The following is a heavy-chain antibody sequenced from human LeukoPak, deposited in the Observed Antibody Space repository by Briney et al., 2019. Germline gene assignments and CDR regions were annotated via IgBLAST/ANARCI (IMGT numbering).Heavy chain of an antibody. Sequence: SETLSLTCAVYGGSFSGYYWSWIRQPPGQGLEWIGEINHSGRTNYNPSLKSRITISVDTSKNQFSLKLSSVTAADTAVNYCARGKQHLATALDYWGQGTLVTVSS. CDR1: GGSFSGYY. D-gene: IGHD6-13*01. J-gene: IGHJ4*02. CDR3: ARGKQHLATALDY. V-gene: IGHV4-34*01. CDR2: INHSGRT.